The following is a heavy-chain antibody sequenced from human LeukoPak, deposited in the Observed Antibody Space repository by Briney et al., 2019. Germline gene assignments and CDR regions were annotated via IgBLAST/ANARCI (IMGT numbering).Heavy chain of an antibody. CDR3: ATDFYDST. Sequence: GGSLRLSCAASGFTFSSYVMSWARQAPGKGLEWVGRIRSNSDGGTIDYAAPVKGRFTLSRDDSKTTLYLQMNSLQTEDTAVYYCATDFYDSTWGQGTLVTVSS. CDR2: IRSNSDGGTI. D-gene: IGHD3-22*01. J-gene: IGHJ5*02. CDR1: GFTFSSYV. V-gene: IGHV3-15*01.